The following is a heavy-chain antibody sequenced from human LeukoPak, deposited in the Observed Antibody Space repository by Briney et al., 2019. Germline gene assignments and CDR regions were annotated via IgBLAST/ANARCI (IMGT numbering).Heavy chain of an antibody. Sequence: GGSLRLSCAASGFTFSAYSMNWVRQAPGKGLEWVALLFASGKTYYADSVKGRFTISGDPSKSTLHLQMNSLRFEDTALYFCAGSVYSQPDQWGQGTQVAVSS. V-gene: IGHV3-53*01. J-gene: IGHJ4*01. CDR3: AGSVYSQPDQ. CDR1: GFTFSAYS. CDR2: LFASGKT. D-gene: IGHD4-11*01.